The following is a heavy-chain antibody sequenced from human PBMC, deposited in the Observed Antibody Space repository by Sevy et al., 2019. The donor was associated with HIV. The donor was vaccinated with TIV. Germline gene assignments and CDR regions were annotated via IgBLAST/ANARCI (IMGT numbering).Heavy chain of an antibody. J-gene: IGHJ6*03. CDR3: GKGGGGHYDPDEIGYYFYYYNMDV. V-gene: IGHV3-23*01. CDR2: ISGSGTRT. CDR1: GFSFDSYG. D-gene: IGHD3-22*01. Sequence: GGSLRLSCAVSGFSFDSYGMTWVRQAPGKGLEWVSGISGSGTRTYYADSVKGRFSISRDNSKNRLNLQMNSLRSEDTAIYCGGKGGGGHYDPDEIGYYFYYYNMDVWGKGTTVTVSS.